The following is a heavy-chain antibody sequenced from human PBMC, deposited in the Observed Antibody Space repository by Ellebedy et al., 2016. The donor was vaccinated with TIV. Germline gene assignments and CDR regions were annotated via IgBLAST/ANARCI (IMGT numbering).Heavy chain of an antibody. V-gene: IGHV3-7*01. D-gene: IGHD3-9*01. Sequence: GESLKISCTASGFTFSHYWMSWVRQAPGKGPEWVANINQHGSEKYYVGSVKGRFTVARDNAKNSLYLQMNSLRAEYTAVYYCARDAPVLRYFDWQIKDDYWGQGTLVTVSS. J-gene: IGHJ4*02. CDR3: ARDAPVLRYFDWQIKDDY. CDR1: GFTFSHYW. CDR2: INQHGSEK.